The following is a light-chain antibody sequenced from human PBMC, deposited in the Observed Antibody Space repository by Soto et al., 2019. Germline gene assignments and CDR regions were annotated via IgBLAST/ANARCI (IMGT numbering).Light chain of an antibody. V-gene: IGKV3-15*01. Sequence: EIVMTQSPATLSVSPGERATLSCRASQSVSSNFAWYQQKPGQAPRLLIYDASTRATGIPARFSGSGSGTEFTLTISSLQSEDFAVSYCQQYNNWPRGTFGPGTKVDIK. J-gene: IGKJ3*01. CDR3: QQYNNWPRGT. CDR1: QSVSSN. CDR2: DAS.